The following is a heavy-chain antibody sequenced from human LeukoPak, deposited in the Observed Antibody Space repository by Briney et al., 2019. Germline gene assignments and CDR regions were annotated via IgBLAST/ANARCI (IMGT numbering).Heavy chain of an antibody. Sequence: PSETLSLTCTVSGGSISSYYWSWIRQPAGKGREWIGRVYTSGSTNYKPSLESRVTLSVDTYKNKFSLKLSSLTAADTAVYYCARGGLKLGDAFDIWGQGTMVTVSS. CDR3: ARGGLKLGDAFDI. J-gene: IGHJ3*02. CDR1: GGSISSYY. CDR2: VYTSGST. D-gene: IGHD1-7*01. V-gene: IGHV4-4*07.